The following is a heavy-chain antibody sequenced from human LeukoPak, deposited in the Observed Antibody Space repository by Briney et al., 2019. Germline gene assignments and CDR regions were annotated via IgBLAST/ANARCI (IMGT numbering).Heavy chain of an antibody. CDR1: GGSISDYY. CDR3: ARPHSSTDFYAFDI. V-gene: IGHV4-4*09. D-gene: IGHD2-2*01. Sequence: SETLSLTCTVSGGSISDYYWSWIRQPPGTGLEWIGYIRTSGSTNYSPSLASRVTMSVDTSKNQIFLKLRSVTAADTAVYYCARPHSSTDFYAFDIWGQGTMVTVSS. J-gene: IGHJ3*02. CDR2: IRTSGST.